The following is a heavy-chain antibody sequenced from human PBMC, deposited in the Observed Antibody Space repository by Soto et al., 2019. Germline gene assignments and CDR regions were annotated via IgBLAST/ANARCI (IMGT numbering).Heavy chain of an antibody. CDR2: INPSGGST. CDR3: ARDSPGGYYYDSSGYPDY. Sequence: QVQLVQSGAEVKKPGASVKVSCKASGYTFTSYYMHWVRQAPGQGLEWMGIINPSGGSTSYAQKFQGRVTMTRDTSTSTVYMELSSLRSEDTAVYYCARDSPGGYYYDSSGYPDYWGQGTMVTVSS. D-gene: IGHD3-22*01. V-gene: IGHV1-46*01. J-gene: IGHJ4*02. CDR1: GYTFTSYY.